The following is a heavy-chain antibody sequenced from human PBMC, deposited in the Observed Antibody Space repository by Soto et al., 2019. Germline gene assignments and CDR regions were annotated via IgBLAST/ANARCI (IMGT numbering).Heavy chain of an antibody. CDR3: ARDHGGSYQADSFDP. V-gene: IGHV1-18*01. D-gene: IGHD1-26*01. Sequence: QVQLVQSGVEVKKPGASVKVSCKASGYTFTTYGISWVRQAPGQGLEWMGWISPYDGDTNYADTLQGSVTLTTDTSTTTAYMELRSLRSDDTAMYYGARDHGGSYQADSFDPWGQGTLVIVSS. CDR2: ISPYDGDT. J-gene: IGHJ5*02. CDR1: GYTFTTYG.